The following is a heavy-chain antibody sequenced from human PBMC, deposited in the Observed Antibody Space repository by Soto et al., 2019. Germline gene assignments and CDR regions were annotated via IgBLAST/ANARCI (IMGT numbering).Heavy chain of an antibody. CDR1: GDTFSFYS. J-gene: IGHJ4*01. V-gene: IGHV1-69*02. Sequence: GASVKVSCKASGDTFSFYSINWVRQAPGLGLEWMGRVNPILIMSNYAQRFQGRVTMTADKSTSTAYMELSGLRSEDTAMYYCATSYGSGYRAFDYXG. D-gene: IGHD3-10*01. CDR3: ATSYGSGYRAFDY. CDR2: VNPILIMS.